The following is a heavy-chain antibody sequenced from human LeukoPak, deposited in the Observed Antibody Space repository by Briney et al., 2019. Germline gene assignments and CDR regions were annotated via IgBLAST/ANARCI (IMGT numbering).Heavy chain of an antibody. CDR3: AKDGGTVCHVINYSFDS. D-gene: IGHD1-1*01. V-gene: IGHV3-21*01. CDR2: ISSSSSYI. J-gene: IGHJ4*02. Sequence: PGGSLRLSCAASGFTFSSYSMNWVRQAPGKGLEWVSSISSSSSYIYYADSVKGRFTIPRDNAKNSLYLQMNNLRTEDTAVYYCAKDGGTVCHVINYSFDSWGQGTLVTVSS. CDR1: GFTFSSYS.